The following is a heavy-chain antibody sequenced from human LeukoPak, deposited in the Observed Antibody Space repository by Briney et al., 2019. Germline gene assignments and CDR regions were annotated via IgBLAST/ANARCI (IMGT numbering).Heavy chain of an antibody. D-gene: IGHD3-10*01. Sequence: ASVKVSCKASGYTFTSYGISWVRQAPGQGLEWMGWINPNSGDTHYAQKFQGRVTMTTDTSTSTAYMELRSLRSDDTAVYYCARLSGSYSIDYWGQGTLVTVSS. J-gene: IGHJ4*02. CDR2: INPNSGDT. CDR3: ARLSGSYSIDY. V-gene: IGHV1-18*01. CDR1: GYTFTSYG.